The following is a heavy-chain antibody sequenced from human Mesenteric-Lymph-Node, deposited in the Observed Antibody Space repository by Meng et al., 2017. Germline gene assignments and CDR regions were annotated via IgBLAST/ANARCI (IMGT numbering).Heavy chain of an antibody. J-gene: IGHJ3*02. CDR3: AKMGWARIAVAGDAFDI. D-gene: IGHD6-19*01. V-gene: IGHV3-23*01. CDR1: GFTFSSYA. CDR2: ISGSGGST. Sequence: GESLKISCEASGFTFSSYAMSWVRQAPGKGLEWVSAISGSGGSTYYADSVKGRFTISRDNSKNTLYLQMNSLRAEDTAVYYCAKMGWARIAVAGDAFDIWGQGTMVTVSS.